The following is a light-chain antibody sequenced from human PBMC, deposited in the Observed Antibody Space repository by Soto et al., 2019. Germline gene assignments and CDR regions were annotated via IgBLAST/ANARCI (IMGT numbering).Light chain of an antibody. Sequence: EVVVTQSPATLSVSLGGRATLSCRASQSVRTNLAWYQQKPGQAPRLLIYDASNRATGIPARFSGSGSGTDFTLTINSLEPEDSAVYYCQQRSNWPSITFGQGTRLEIK. CDR1: QSVRTN. CDR2: DAS. CDR3: QQRSNWPSIT. V-gene: IGKV3-11*01. J-gene: IGKJ5*01.